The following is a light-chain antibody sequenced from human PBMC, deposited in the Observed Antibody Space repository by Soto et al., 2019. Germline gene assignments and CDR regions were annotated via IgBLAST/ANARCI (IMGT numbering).Light chain of an antibody. CDR1: ESLVYTDGNTY. Sequence: DVVMTQSPVSLPVTLGQPASISCRSNESLVYTDGNTYLNWFQQRPGQSPRRLIYRVSNRDSVVPDRFTGSGSGTEFTLNISRVEAEDVGIYYCKQGTHWPRTFGPGTKVEIK. J-gene: IGKJ1*01. CDR3: KQGTHWPRT. CDR2: RVS. V-gene: IGKV2-30*01.